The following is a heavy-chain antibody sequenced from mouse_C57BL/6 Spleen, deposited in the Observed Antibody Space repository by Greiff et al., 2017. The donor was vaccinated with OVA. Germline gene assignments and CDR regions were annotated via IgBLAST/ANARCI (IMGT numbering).Heavy chain of an antibody. D-gene: IGHD2-5*01. Sequence: QVQLQQSGAELARPGASVKLSCKASGYTFTSYGISWVKQRTGQGLEWIGEIYPRSGNTYYNEKFKGKATLTEDKSSSTAYMELRSLTSEDSAVYFCARGSNYGYAMDYWGQGTSVTVSS. J-gene: IGHJ4*01. CDR2: IYPRSGNT. CDR1: GYTFTSYG. V-gene: IGHV1-81*01. CDR3: ARGSNYGYAMDY.